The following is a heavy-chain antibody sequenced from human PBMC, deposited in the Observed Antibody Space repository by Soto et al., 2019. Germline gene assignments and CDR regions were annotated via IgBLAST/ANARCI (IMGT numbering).Heavy chain of an antibody. V-gene: IGHV3-23*01. J-gene: IGHJ4*02. CDR2: ISGSGGRT. D-gene: IGHD2-15*01. Sequence: PGGSLRLSCAASGFTISNYAMNWVRQAPGKGLEWVSVISGSGGRTDYTDSVKGRFTISRDNSKNTLFLQMNSLRAEDTAVYLCAKDPPLGYCSGGDCYSGTLDYWGQGALVTVSS. CDR1: GFTISNYA. CDR3: AKDPPLGYCSGGDCYSGTLDY.